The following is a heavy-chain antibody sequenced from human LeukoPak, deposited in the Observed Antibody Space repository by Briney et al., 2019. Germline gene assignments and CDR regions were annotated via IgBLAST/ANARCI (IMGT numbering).Heavy chain of an antibody. D-gene: IGHD3-10*01. CDR2: IYSGDST. CDR3: ARNSITMVQGVQSQYYFDY. CDR1: GFTVSSNY. Sequence: AGALRLSSAAPGFTVSSNYMSWVRRAPGKGLEWVSIIYSGDSTHYADSVKGRFTISRDNSKNTLYLQMNSLRAEDTAVYYCARNSITMVQGVQSQYYFDYWGQGTLVTVTS. J-gene: IGHJ4*02. V-gene: IGHV3-53*01.